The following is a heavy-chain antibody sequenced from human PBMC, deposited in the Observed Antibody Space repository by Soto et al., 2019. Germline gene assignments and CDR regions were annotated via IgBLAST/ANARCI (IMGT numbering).Heavy chain of an antibody. CDR2: ISGYNAKR. Sequence: QVQLVQSGGEVKPPGASVKVSCKSSGYIFDSFSISWVRQAPGQGLEWMGDISGYNAKRNSAQKFQGRVTMTIDKSTTTTYLEVTGLTSDDTAVYYCARERYQVISDGMDVWGQGTTVTVSS. D-gene: IGHD2-2*01. CDR3: ARERYQVISDGMDV. J-gene: IGHJ6*02. CDR1: GYIFDSFS. V-gene: IGHV1-18*04.